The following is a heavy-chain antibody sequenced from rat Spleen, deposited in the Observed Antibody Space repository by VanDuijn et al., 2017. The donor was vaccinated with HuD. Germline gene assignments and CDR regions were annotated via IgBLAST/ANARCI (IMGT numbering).Heavy chain of an antibody. CDR3: TSPFRWFAY. Sequence: QVQLKESGPGLVQPSQTLSLTCTVSGFSLTSHSVNWVRQPPGKGAEWMGGIWGDGSTKYNSAYKSRLSISRDTSKSQVFLKMNSLQTEDTAIYFCTSPFRWFAYWGQGTLVTVSS. CDR2: IWGDGST. V-gene: IGHV2-1*01. CDR1: GFSLTSHS. J-gene: IGHJ3*01.